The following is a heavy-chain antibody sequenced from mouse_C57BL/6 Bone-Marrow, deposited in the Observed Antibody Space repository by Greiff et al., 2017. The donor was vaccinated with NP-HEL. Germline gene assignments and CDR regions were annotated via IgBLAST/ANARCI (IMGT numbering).Heavy chain of an antibody. CDR3: ARGGTHTY. CDR1: GYTFTSYW. V-gene: IGHV1-50*01. CDR2: IDPSDSYT. J-gene: IGHJ3*01. D-gene: IGHD3-1*01. Sequence: QVQLQQPGAELVKPGASVKLSCKASGYTFTSYWMQWVKQRPGQGLEWIGEIDPSDSYTNYNQKFKGKATLTVDTSSSTAYMQLSSLTSEDSAVYYCARGGTHTYWGLGTLVTVSA.